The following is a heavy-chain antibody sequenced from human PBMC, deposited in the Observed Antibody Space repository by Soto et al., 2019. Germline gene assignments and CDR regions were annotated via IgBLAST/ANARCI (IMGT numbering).Heavy chain of an antibody. CDR2: VTADGGT. V-gene: IGHV3-23*01. Sequence: PGGSLRLPCEGSGFTVSSHAMTWIRQAPGKGPEWVSTVTADGGTYYADSVKGRFAMSRDTSGNTLYLQMNSLGAEDTAAYYCAPHVSCSGGSCQYDAFAIRGQGTMVTVS. CDR1: GFTVSSHA. CDR3: APHVSCSGGSCQYDAFAI. J-gene: IGHJ3*02. D-gene: IGHD2-15*01.